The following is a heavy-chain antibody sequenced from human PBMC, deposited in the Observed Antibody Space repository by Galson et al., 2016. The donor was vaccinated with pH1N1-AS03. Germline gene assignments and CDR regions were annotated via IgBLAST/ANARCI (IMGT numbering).Heavy chain of an antibody. CDR3: AKASAAAGTRTFDY. V-gene: IGHV3-23*01. D-gene: IGHD6-13*01. Sequence: SLRLSCAASGFTFSSYAMNWVRQAPGKGLEWVSAISNSGGTTYYADSVKGRFTISRDNSKNTLYLQMNSLRAADTAVYYCAKASAAAGTRTFDYWGQGTLVTVSS. CDR1: GFTFSSYA. J-gene: IGHJ4*02. CDR2: ISNSGGTT.